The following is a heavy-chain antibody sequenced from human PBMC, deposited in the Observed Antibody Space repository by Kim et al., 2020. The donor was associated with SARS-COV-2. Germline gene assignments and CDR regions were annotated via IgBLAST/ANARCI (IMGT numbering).Heavy chain of an antibody. CDR3: ARGYEN. CDR2: INSDGSTT. J-gene: IGHJ4*02. Sequence: GGSLRLSCAASGFTFSSYWMHWVRQAPGKGLVWVSGINSDGSTTRYADSVKGRFTISRDNAKNTLYLQMNSLRAEDTAVYYCARGYENWGQGTLVTVSS. D-gene: IGHD5-12*01. V-gene: IGHV3-74*01. CDR1: GFTFSSYW.